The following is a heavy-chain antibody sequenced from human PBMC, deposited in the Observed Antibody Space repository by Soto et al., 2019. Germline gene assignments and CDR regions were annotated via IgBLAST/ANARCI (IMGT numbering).Heavy chain of an antibody. D-gene: IGHD3-10*01. J-gene: IGHJ4*02. CDR1: GFTFSTSW. V-gene: IGHV3-7*01. CDR3: AAGFPPDY. Sequence: EVQLVESGGVLVQPGGSLRVSCAASGFTFSTSWMNWVRQAPGKGLEWVANINGDGSEEYYVDSVRGRFTISRDNVKNSLFLKMNSLGAEDTAVYYCAAGFPPDYWGQGPLVTVSS. CDR2: INGDGSEE.